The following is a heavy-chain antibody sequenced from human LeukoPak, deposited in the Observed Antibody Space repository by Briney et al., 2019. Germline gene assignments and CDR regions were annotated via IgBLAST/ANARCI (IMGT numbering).Heavy chain of an antibody. CDR1: GGSFSGYY. Sequence: SETLSLTCAVYGGSFSGYYWSWIRQPPGKGLEWIGEINHSGSTNYNPSLKSRATISVDTSKNQFSLKLSSVTAADTAVYYCAGGQPQLDYWGQGTLVTVSS. V-gene: IGHV4-34*01. CDR2: INHSGST. D-gene: IGHD2-2*01. CDR3: AGGQPQLDY. J-gene: IGHJ4*02.